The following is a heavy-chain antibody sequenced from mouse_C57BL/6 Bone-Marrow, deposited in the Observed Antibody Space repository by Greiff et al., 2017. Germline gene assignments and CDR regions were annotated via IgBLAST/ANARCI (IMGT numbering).Heavy chain of an antibody. D-gene: IGHD2-3*01. CDR2: IDPSDSYT. J-gene: IGHJ1*03. CDR3: AREGLLRYCDV. CDR1: GYTFTSYW. Sequence: QVQLQQPGAELVMPGASVKLSCKASGYTFTSYWMHWVKQRPGQGLEWIGEIDPSDSYTNYNQKFKGKSTLTVDKSSSTAYMQLSSLTSEDSAVYYCAREGLLRYCDVWGTGTTVTVSS. V-gene: IGHV1-69*01.